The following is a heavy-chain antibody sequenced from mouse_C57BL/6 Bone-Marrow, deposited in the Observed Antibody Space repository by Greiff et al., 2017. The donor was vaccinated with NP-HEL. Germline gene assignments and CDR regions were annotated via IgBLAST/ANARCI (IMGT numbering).Heavy chain of an antibody. D-gene: IGHD1-1*01. CDR2: IWRGGST. CDR1: GFSFTSYG. V-gene: IGHV2-5*01. CDR3: ANYGPWFAY. J-gene: IGHJ3*01. Sequence: VKLMESGPGLVQPSQSLSITCTVSGFSFTSYGVHWVRQSPGKGLEWLGVIWRGGSTDYNAAFMSRLSITKDNSKSQVFFNMNSLQADDTAIYYCANYGPWFAYWGQGTLVTVSA.